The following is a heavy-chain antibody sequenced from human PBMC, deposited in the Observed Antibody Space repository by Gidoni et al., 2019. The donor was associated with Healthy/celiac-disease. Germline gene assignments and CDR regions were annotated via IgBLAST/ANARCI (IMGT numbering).Heavy chain of an antibody. D-gene: IGHD3-3*01. J-gene: IGHJ6*03. Sequence: QLQLQESGPGLVKPSETLSLTCTVSGGSISSSSYYWGWIRQPPGKGLEWIGSIYYSGSTYYNPSLKSRVTISVDTSKNQFSLKLSSVTAADTAVYYCARLVTPGRFLEWLSYKNYYMDVWGKGTTVTVSS. CDR3: ARLVTPGRFLEWLSYKNYYMDV. V-gene: IGHV4-39*01. CDR2: IYYSGST. CDR1: GGSISSSSYY.